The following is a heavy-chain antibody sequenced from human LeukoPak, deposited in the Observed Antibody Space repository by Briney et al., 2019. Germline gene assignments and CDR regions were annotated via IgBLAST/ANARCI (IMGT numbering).Heavy chain of an antibody. CDR2: IHTSGST. V-gene: IGHV4-4*07. J-gene: IGHJ4*02. CDR3: ARVICSGGSCRFDY. D-gene: IGHD2-15*01. CDR1: GFSLKTRNYC. Sequence: SETLSLTCSVSGFSLKTRNYCWSWLRQPAGKGLEWIGRIHTSGSTNYNPSLKSRVTMSVDTSKNQFSLELSSVTAADTAVYYCARVICSGGSCRFDYWGQGTLVTVSS.